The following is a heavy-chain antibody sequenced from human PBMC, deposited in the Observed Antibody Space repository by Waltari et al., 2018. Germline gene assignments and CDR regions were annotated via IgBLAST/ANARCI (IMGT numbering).Heavy chain of an antibody. J-gene: IGHJ4*02. Sequence: QVQLQQWGAGLLKPSETLSLTCAVYGGSFSGYYWSWIRQPPGKGLEWIGEINHSGSTNYNPSLKSRVTIAVDTSKNQFSLKLSSVTAADTAVYYCARDRSSSSWTWGAFDYWGQGTLVTVSS. V-gene: IGHV4-34*01. D-gene: IGHD6-13*01. CDR2: INHSGST. CDR3: ARDRSSSSWTWGAFDY. CDR1: GGSFSGYY.